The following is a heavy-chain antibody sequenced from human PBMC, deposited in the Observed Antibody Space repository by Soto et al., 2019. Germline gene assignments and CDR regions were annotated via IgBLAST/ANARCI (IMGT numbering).Heavy chain of an antibody. J-gene: IGHJ6*02. CDR3: ARGGYCSSTSCSDNYYYYGMDV. Sequence: QVQLQQWGAGLLKPSETLSLTCAVYGGSFSGYYWSWIRQPPGKGLEWIGEINHSGSTNYNPSLKSRVTISVDTSKNQCSLKLSSVTAADTAVYYCARGGYCSSTSCSDNYYYYGMDVWGQGTTVTVSS. D-gene: IGHD2-2*01. V-gene: IGHV4-34*01. CDR2: INHSGST. CDR1: GGSFSGYY.